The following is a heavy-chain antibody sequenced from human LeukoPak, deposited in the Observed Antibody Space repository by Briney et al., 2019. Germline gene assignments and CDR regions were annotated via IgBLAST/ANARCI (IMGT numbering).Heavy chain of an antibody. V-gene: IGHV4-59*08. CDR3: AQTTGWPGFDF. CDR1: GASTSSRY. J-gene: IGHJ4*02. Sequence: SETLSPTCSASGASTSSRYWSRIRQSPGRTLEWIGHIYNGRNTKYNPSLTSRVTISVDTSKNQFSLSLTSVTAADTAIYYCAQTTGWPGFDFWGPGALGTVSS. D-gene: IGHD6-19*01. CDR2: IYNGRNT.